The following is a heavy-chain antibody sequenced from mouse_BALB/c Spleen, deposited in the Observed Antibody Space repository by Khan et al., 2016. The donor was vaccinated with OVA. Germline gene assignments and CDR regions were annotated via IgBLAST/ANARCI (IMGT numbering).Heavy chain of an antibody. D-gene: IGHD2-14*01. CDR1: GFSLTTYG. CDR3: ARNSYRYDFAY. Sequence: VELKQSGPGLVQPTQSLSITCTVSGFSLTTYGVHWVRQSPGKGLEWLGVIWSGGNTDYNAPFISRLSINKDNSKSQVFFKMNSLQVDDTAIYYCARNSYRYDFAYWGQGTLVTVSA. J-gene: IGHJ3*01. CDR2: IWSGGNT. V-gene: IGHV2-4-1*01.